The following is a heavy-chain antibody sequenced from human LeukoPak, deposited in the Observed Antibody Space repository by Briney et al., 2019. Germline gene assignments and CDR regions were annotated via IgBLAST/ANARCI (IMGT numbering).Heavy chain of an antibody. CDR2: ISSSSSYI. D-gene: IGHD1-26*01. V-gene: IGHV3-21*01. J-gene: IGHJ4*02. CDR1: GFTFSSYS. CDR3: ARSEYSGSYSPFDY. Sequence: PGGSLRLPCAASGFTFSSYSMNWVRQAPGKGLEWVSSISSSSSYIYYADSVKGRFTISRDNAKNSLYLQMNSLRAEDTAVYYCARSEYSGSYSPFDYWGQGTLVTVSS.